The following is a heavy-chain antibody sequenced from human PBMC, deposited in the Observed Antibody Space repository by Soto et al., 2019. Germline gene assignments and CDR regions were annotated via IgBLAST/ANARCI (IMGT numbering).Heavy chain of an antibody. D-gene: IGHD3-10*01. V-gene: IGHV2-5*02. CDR3: AHSPPYMVRGVIKGFWFDP. CDR2: IYWDDDK. J-gene: IGHJ5*02. CDR1: GFSLSTSGVG. Sequence: QITLKESGPPLVKPTQTLTLTCTFSGFSLSTSGVGVGWIRQPPGKALEWLALIYWDDDKRYSPSLKSRLTITKDTSKNQVVLTMTNMDPVDTATYYCAHSPPYMVRGVIKGFWFDPWGQGTLVTVSS.